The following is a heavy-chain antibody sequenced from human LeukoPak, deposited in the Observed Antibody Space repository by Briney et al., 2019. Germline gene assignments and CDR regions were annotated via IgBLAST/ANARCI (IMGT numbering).Heavy chain of an antibody. CDR3: ANKGYLGAAAFDI. CDR2: ISGSGGST. V-gene: IGHV3-23*01. Sequence: GGSLRLSCAASGFAFSISAMSWVRQAPEKGLEWVSAISGSGGSTYYADSVKGRFTISRDNSKSTLYLQMNSLRAEDTAVYYCANKGYLGAAAFDIWGQGTMVTVSS. J-gene: IGHJ3*02. D-gene: IGHD2-15*01. CDR1: GFAFSISA.